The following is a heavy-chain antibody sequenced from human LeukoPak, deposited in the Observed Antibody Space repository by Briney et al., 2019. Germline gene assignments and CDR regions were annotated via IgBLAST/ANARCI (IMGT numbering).Heavy chain of an antibody. CDR3: ARAYCSSTRCSYYFDS. J-gene: IGHJ4*02. Sequence: GGSLRLSCAASGFTFDSYGMNWVRQAPGKGLEWISSISSSSTYIYYADSVKGRFTISRDNAKNSLYLQMNSLRAEDTAVYYSARAYCSSTRCSYYFDSWGQGTLVTVSS. D-gene: IGHD2-2*01. CDR2: ISSSSTYI. V-gene: IGHV3-21*01. CDR1: GFTFDSYG.